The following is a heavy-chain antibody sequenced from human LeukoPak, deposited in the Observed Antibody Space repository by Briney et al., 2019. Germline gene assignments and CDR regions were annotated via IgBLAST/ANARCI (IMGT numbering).Heavy chain of an antibody. V-gene: IGHV1-18*01. CDR2: ISAYNGNT. Sequence: AASVKVSCKASGYTFTSYGISWVRQAPGQGLEWTGWISAYNGNTNYAQKLQGRVTMTTDTSTSTAYMELRSLRSDDTAVYYCARDLLRGDSYSGYDLGGWFDPSSQGTLVTVSS. J-gene: IGHJ5*02. CDR1: GYTFTSYG. D-gene: IGHD5-12*01. CDR3: ARDLLRGDSYSGYDLGGWFDP.